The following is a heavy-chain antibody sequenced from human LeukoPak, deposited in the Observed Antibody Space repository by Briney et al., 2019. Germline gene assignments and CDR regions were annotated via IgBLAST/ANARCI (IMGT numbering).Heavy chain of an antibody. CDR3: ARVLVATTLASENWLDP. D-gene: IGHD5-12*01. Sequence: GGSLRLSCEASGFSFSSHAMHWVRQAPGKGLEWVSSITRTRSDIYYADSVKGRFTISRDNARNSLFLQMNSLRAEDTAVYYCARVLVATTLASENWLDPWGQGTLVTVSS. CDR2: ITRTRSDI. J-gene: IGHJ5*02. CDR1: GFSFSSHA. V-gene: IGHV3-21*01.